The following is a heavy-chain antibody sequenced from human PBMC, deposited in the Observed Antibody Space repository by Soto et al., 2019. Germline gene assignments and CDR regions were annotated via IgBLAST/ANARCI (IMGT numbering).Heavy chain of an antibody. V-gene: IGHV5-51*01. D-gene: IGHD6-6*01. CDR1: GYSFTSYW. CDR3: ARRASSSAYYYYGMDV. J-gene: IGHJ6*02. Sequence: PGESLKISCQGSGYSFTSYWSGWVRQMPGKGLEWMGIIYPGDSDTRYSPSFQGQVTISADKSISTAYLQWSSLKASDTAMYYCARRASSSAYYYYGMDVWGPGTTVTVSS. CDR2: IYPGDSDT.